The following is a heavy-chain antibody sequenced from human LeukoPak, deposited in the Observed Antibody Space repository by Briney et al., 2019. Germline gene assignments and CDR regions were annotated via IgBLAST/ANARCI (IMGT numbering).Heavy chain of an antibody. V-gene: IGHV3-64*04. J-gene: IGHJ4*02. CDR1: GFTFNSYP. CDR3: ARDGTYTDYDPDFDI. D-gene: IGHD5-12*01. CDR2: ISRNGGST. Sequence: GGSLRLSCSASGFTFNSYPVHWVRQAPGKGLEYVSGISRNGGSTYYADSVKGRFTISRDNAKNSLYLQMNSLRAEDTAVFYCARDGTYTDYDPDFDIWGQGTLVTVSS.